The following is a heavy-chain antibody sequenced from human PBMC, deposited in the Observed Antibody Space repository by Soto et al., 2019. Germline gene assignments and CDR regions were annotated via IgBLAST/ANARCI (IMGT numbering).Heavy chain of an antibody. CDR1: GFTFSSYG. V-gene: IGHV3-30*03. Sequence: QVQPVESGGGVVQPGRSLRLSCAASGFTFSSYGMHWVRQAPGKGLEWVAVISYDGSNKYYADSVKGRFTISRDNSKNTLYLQMNSLRAEDTAVYYCAVGYCSSTSCYAPRLYYYGMDVWGQGTTVTVSS. D-gene: IGHD2-2*01. J-gene: IGHJ6*02. CDR2: ISYDGSNK. CDR3: AVGYCSSTSCYAPRLYYYGMDV.